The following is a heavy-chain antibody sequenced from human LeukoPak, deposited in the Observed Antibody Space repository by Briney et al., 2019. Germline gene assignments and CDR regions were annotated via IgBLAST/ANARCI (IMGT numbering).Heavy chain of an antibody. CDR3: AIISVIGLYFDF. CDR2: IYYSGGT. CDR1: GGSISSSSYY. Sequence: SETLSLTCTVSGGSISSSSYYWGWIRQPPGKGLEWIGSIYYSGGTYYNPSLKSRVTISVDTSKNQFSLKLSSVTAADTAVYYCAIISVIGLYFDFWGQGTLVTVSS. V-gene: IGHV4-39*01. J-gene: IGHJ4*02. D-gene: IGHD3-10*01.